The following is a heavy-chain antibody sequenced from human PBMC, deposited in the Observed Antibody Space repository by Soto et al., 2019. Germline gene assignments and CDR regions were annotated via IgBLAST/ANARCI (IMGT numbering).Heavy chain of an antibody. D-gene: IGHD2-2*01. J-gene: IGHJ5*02. CDR3: ARGYFGVRVPAEEHPNWFDP. CDR1: GGSISSGDYY. V-gene: IGHV4-30-4*01. CDR2: IYYSGRT. Sequence: SETLSLTCTVSGGSISSGDYYWSWIRQPPGKGLEWIGYIYYSGRTYYNPSLKSRVTKSVDTSKKQFPLKLSSVNAADTAVYYCARGYFGVRVPAEEHPNWFDPGGQGTLVTVSS.